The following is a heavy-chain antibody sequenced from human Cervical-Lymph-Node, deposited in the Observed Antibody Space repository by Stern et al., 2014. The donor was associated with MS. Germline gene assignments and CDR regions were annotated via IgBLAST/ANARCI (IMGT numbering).Heavy chain of an antibody. Sequence: QLQLQESGPGLVKPSETLSLTCTVSGGSTSSYYWSWIRQPPGKGLEWIGYISSSGGTKYNPSLKSRVTISLDTSKNQFSPNLSSWTAADTAVYYCARGYTTSSGRPDYWGQGTLVTVSS. CDR3: ARGYTTSSGRPDY. D-gene: IGHD6-6*01. CDR2: ISSSGGT. J-gene: IGHJ4*02. CDR1: GGSTSSYY. V-gene: IGHV4-59*08.